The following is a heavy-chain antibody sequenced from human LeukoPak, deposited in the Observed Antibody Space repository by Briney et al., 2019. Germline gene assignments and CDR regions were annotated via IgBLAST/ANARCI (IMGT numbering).Heavy chain of an antibody. V-gene: IGHV3-48*02. CDR3: ARDRMAGSFDC. D-gene: IGHD6-19*01. CDR1: GFTFDTYG. Sequence: GGSLRLSCAPSGFTFDTYGMNCVPQAPGEGLEWVSFITGGSNTIYYAHSVKGRFTISRDKAKNTLYVQMNRQRDKDTAVGYCARDRMAGSFDCWGQGTLVTASS. J-gene: IGHJ4*02. CDR2: ITGGSNTI.